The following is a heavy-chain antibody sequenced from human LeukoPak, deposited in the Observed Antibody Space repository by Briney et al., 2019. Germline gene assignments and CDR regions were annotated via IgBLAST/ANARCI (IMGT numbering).Heavy chain of an antibody. CDR2: TSSSDAGK. V-gene: IGHV3-23*01. D-gene: IGHD2-15*01. Sequence: GGSLRLSCTVSGFSLRSYAPSGVCRGPGGGVGRGSATSSSDAGKYYTDSVRGRFTISTDNSRNTMYLQMNSLRVQDAAVYYCAKAPVTSCRGAFCYPFDSWGQGTLVTVSS. J-gene: IGHJ4*02. CDR3: AKAPVTSCRGAFCYPFDS. CDR1: GFSLRSYA.